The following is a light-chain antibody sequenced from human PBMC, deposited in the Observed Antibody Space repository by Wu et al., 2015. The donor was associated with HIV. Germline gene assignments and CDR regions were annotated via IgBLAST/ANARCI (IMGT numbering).Light chain of an antibody. CDR1: QSVTNNY. V-gene: IGKV3-20*01. CDR3: QQYVSSPL. CDR2: GAS. Sequence: EAVLTQSPGTLSLSPEERVTLSCRATQSVTNNYLAWFQQKPGQAPRLLIYGASTRATGIPDFTLTISRLEPEDSAVYYCQQYVSSPLFGQGTKVEIK. J-gene: IGKJ1*01.